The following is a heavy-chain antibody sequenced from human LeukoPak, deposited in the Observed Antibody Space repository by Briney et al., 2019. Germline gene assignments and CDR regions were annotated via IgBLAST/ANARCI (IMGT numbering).Heavy chain of an antibody. D-gene: IGHD3-10*01. CDR1: GGSISSSSYY. CDR2: IYYSGST. Sequence: SETLSLTCTVSGGSISSSSYYWGWIRQPPGKGLEWIGNIYYSGSTYYNPSLTSLKSRVSISIDTANNRFSLRLTSVTAADTAIYYCARQPKSRTPGVYITGKACWFDPWGQGIQVTVSS. CDR3: ARQPKSRTPGVYITGKACWFDP. V-gene: IGHV4-39*01. J-gene: IGHJ5*02.